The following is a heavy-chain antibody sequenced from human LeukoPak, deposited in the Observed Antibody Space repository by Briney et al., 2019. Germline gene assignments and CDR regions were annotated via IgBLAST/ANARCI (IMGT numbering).Heavy chain of an antibody. D-gene: IGHD1-26*01. CDR3: ARDIVGATGDAFDI. V-gene: IGHV3-21*01. J-gene: IGHJ3*02. Sequence: PGGSLRLSCAASGFTVSNNYMSRVRQAPGKEPEWVSSVSGSNNYIYYADSVRGRFTISRDNARNSLYLQMNSLRAEDTAVYYCARDIVGATGDAFDIWGQGTMVTVSS. CDR1: GFTVSNNY. CDR2: VSGSNNYI.